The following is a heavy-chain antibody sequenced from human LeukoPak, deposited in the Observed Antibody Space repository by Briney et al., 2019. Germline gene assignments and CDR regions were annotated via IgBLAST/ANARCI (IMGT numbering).Heavy chain of an antibody. J-gene: IGHJ4*02. D-gene: IGHD4-17*01. CDR3: ARGHTAVTRHFDF. Sequence: PGGSLRLSCEASGFTFTTYSMTWVRQAPGKGLEWVSVMSSGSSAIFSAHALKGRFTISRDDAKNLLYLDMNSLRAEDTAVYYCARGHTAVTRHFDFWSQGTLVTVSS. V-gene: IGHV3-21*01. CDR1: GFTFTTYS. CDR2: MSSGSSAI.